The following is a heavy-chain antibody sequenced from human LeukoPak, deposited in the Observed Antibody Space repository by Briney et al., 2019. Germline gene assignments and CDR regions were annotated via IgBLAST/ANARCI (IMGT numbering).Heavy chain of an antibody. CDR3: ARLKDTGDYAWRYYFDY. CDR2: IYYSGST. D-gene: IGHD4-17*01. Sequence: SETLSLTCTVSGGSISSSSYYWGWIRQPPGKGLEWIGSIYYSGSTYYNPSLRSRVTISVDTSKNQFSLKLSSVTAADTAVYYCARLKDTGDYAWRYYFDYWGQGTLVTVSS. V-gene: IGHV4-39*01. J-gene: IGHJ4*02. CDR1: GGSISSSSYY.